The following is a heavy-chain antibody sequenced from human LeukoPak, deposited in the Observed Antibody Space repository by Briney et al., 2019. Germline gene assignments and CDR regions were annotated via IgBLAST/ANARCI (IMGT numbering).Heavy chain of an antibody. CDR3: AKDASARPSDY. D-gene: IGHD3-3*01. J-gene: IGHJ4*02. CDR2: ISDSDDST. CDR1: GFTFSSYA. V-gene: IGHV3-23*01. Sequence: PGGSLRLSCAASGFTFSSYAMSWYRQAPGKGLEWVSFISDSDDSTYNADSVKGRFTLSRDNSKNTLYLQMNSLRAEDTAIYYCAKDASARPSDYWGPGTLVTVSS.